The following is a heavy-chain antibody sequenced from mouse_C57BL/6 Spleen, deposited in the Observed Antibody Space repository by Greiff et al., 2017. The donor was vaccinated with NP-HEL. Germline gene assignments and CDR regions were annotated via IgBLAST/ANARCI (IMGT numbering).Heavy chain of an antibody. V-gene: IGHV1-52*01. Sequence: VQLQQSGAELVRPGSSVKLSCKASGYTFTSYWMHWVKQRPIQGLEWIGNIDPSDSETHYNQKFKDKATLTVDKSSSTAYMQLSSLTSEDSAVYYCARDYYGSSHYAMDYWGQGTSVTVSS. CDR3: ARDYYGSSHYAMDY. CDR1: GYTFTSYW. D-gene: IGHD1-1*01. CDR2: IDPSDSET. J-gene: IGHJ4*01.